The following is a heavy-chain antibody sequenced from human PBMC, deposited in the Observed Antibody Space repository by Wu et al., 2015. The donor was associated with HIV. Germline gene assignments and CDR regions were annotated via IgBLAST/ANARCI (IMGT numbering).Heavy chain of an antibody. D-gene: IGHD3-16*01. CDR1: GDTFSKSA. CDR2: IVPFYGST. Sequence: QVQLVQSGAEVMKPGSSVKVSCKASGDTFSKSAVSWVRQAPGQGLEWMGRIVPFYGSTLFARNFEGRVTLSADESSTTVFMELSGLTSDDTATYFCARDSCAGNCQTNYVYDYGMDLWGPGTTVAVS. V-gene: IGHV1-69*13. J-gene: IGHJ6*02. CDR3: ARDSCAGNCQTNYVYDYGMDL.